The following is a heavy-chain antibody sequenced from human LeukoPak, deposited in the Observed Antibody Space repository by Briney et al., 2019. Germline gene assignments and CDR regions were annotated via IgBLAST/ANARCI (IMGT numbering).Heavy chain of an antibody. J-gene: IGHJ6*02. V-gene: IGHV3-48*02. CDR1: GFTFSIYT. CDR3: ALYSSSSGGDYYYYGMDV. CDR2: ISSSSSTI. D-gene: IGHD6-6*01. Sequence: GGSLRLSCAASGFTFSIYTMAWVRQAPGKGLEWVSYISSSSSTIYYADSVKGRFTISRDNAKNSLYLQMNSLRDEDTAVYYCALYSSSSGGDYYYYGMDVWGQGTTVTVSS.